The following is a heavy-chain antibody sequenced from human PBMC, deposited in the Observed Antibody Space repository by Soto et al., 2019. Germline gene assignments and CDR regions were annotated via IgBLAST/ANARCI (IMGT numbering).Heavy chain of an antibody. Sequence: ASVKVSCKASGYTFTSYGISWVRQAPGQGLEWMGWISAYNGNTNYAQKLQGRVTMTTDTSTSTAYMELRSLRSDDTAVYYCARAFTADSSSWSTQNYYYYYMDVWGKGTTVTVSS. J-gene: IGHJ6*03. CDR3: ARAFTADSSSWSTQNYYYYYMDV. CDR2: ISAYNGNT. V-gene: IGHV1-18*01. CDR1: GYTFTSYG. D-gene: IGHD6-13*01.